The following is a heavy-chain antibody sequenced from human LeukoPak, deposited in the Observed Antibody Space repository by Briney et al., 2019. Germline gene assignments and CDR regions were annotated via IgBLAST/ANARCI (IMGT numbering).Heavy chain of an antibody. D-gene: IGHD2-2*01. Sequence: GSLRLSCAASGFTFSSYWMSWVRQAPGKGLEWVANIKQDGSEKYYVDSVKGRFTISRDNARNSLYLQMNSLRAEDTAVYYCARIVPDIVVVPAAMGWFDPWGQGTLVTVS. CDR2: IKQDGSEK. CDR3: ARIVPDIVVVPAAMGWFDP. CDR1: GFTFSSYW. V-gene: IGHV3-7*01. J-gene: IGHJ5*02.